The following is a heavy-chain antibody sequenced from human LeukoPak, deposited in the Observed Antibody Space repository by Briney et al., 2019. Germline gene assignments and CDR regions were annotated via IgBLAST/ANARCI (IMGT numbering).Heavy chain of an antibody. V-gene: IGHV3-66*01. D-gene: IGHD6-19*01. Sequence: QTGGSLRLSCAASGFTVSSNYMSWVRQAPGKGLEWVSVIYSGGSTYYADSVKGRFTISRDNSKSTLYLQMNSLRAEDTAVYYCASSHYSGHREWLAFDYWGQGTLVTVSS. CDR1: GFTVSSNY. CDR3: ASSHYSGHREWLAFDY. J-gene: IGHJ4*02. CDR2: IYSGGST.